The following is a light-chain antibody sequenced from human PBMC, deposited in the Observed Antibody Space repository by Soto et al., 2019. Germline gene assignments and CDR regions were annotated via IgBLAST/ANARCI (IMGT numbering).Light chain of an antibody. J-gene: IGKJ1*01. Sequence: EIVMTQSPATLSVSPGERATLSCRASLSVSRNLAWYQQKPGQAPRLLIFDASTRATVIPARFSGSGSVTEFTLTIARLQSEDFAVYYCQQYNAWPRTFGQGTKVEIK. V-gene: IGKV3-15*01. CDR1: LSVSRN. CDR2: DAS. CDR3: QQYNAWPRT.